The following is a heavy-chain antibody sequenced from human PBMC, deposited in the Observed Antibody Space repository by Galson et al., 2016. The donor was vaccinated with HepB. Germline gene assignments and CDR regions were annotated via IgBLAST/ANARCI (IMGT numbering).Heavy chain of an antibody. V-gene: IGHV1-18*01. CDR2: VSAYNGKT. D-gene: IGHD3-22*01. Sequence: SVKVSCKAAGSPFTSYGIAWIRQAPGQGLQWMGRVSAYNGKTNDAQRFQDRVTMTTDTFTTTVYMELKSLRLEDTAVYYCAREWLGSSGYNWVDPWGQGTLVTVSS. CDR1: GSPFTSYG. CDR3: AREWLGSSGYNWVDP. J-gene: IGHJ5*02.